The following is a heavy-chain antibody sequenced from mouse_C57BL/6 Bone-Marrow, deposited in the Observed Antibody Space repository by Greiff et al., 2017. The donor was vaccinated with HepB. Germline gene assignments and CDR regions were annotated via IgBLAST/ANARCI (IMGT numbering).Heavy chain of an antibody. CDR2: IDPENGDT. CDR1: GFNIKDDY. CDR3: TTWGGRDAMDY. Sequence: EVKVEESGAELVRPGASVKLSCTASGFNIKDDYMHWVKQRPEQGLEWIGWIDPENGDTEYASKFQGKATITADTSSNTAYLQLSSLTSEDTAVYYCTTWGGRDAMDYWGQGTSVTVSS. D-gene: IGHD1-1*01. J-gene: IGHJ4*01. V-gene: IGHV14-4*01.